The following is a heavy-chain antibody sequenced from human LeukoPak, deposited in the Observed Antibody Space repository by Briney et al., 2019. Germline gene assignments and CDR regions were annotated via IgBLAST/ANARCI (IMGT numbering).Heavy chain of an antibody. Sequence: VASVKVSCKASGYTFTGYYMHWVRQAPGQGLEWMGWINPNSGGTNYAQKFQGRVTMTRDTSISTAYMELSRLRSDDTAVYYCARDPGYDSVVAASLDYWGQGTLVTVSS. CDR2: INPNSGGT. V-gene: IGHV1-2*02. CDR1: GYTFTGYY. D-gene: IGHD2-15*01. J-gene: IGHJ4*02. CDR3: ARDPGYDSVVAASLDY.